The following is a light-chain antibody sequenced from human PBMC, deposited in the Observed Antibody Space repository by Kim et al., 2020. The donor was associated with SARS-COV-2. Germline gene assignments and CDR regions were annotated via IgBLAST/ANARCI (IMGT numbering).Light chain of an antibody. CDR2: AAS. J-gene: IGKJ2*01. CDR3: QQSYNTPYT. V-gene: IGKV1-39*01. Sequence: DIQMTQSPSSLSASVGDRVTITCRTSQNIDNYLNWYQQKPGRAPQLLIYAASSLQSGVPLRFSGSGSGTDFTLTISSLQPEDFATYSCQQSYNTPYTFGQGTKLEI. CDR1: QNIDNY.